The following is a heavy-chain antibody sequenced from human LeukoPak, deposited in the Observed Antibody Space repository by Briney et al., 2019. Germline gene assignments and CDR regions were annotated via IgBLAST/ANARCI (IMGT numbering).Heavy chain of an antibody. D-gene: IGHD3-10*01. V-gene: IGHV4-34*01. J-gene: IGHJ4*02. Sequence: SETLSLTCAVYGGSFSGYYWSWIRQPPGKGLEWIGEINHSGSTSYNPSLKSRVTISVDTSKNQFSLKLSSVTAADTAVYYCARGRQRRVFDYWGQGTLVTVSS. CDR1: GGSFSGYY. CDR3: ARGRQRRVFDY. CDR2: INHSGST.